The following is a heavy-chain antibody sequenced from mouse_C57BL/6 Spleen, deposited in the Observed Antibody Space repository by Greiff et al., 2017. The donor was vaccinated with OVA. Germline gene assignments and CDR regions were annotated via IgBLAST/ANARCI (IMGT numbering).Heavy chain of an antibody. CDR1: GYSITSGYY. V-gene: IGHV3-6*01. CDR2: ISYDGSN. CDR3: ARGDANWAYAMDY. J-gene: IGHJ4*01. Sequence: EVQVVESGPGLVKPSQSLSLTCSVTGYSITSGYYWNWIRQFPGNKLEWMGYISYDGSNNYNPSLKNRISITRDTSKNQFFLKLNSVTTEDTATYYCARGDANWAYAMDYWGQGTSVTVSS. D-gene: IGHD4-1*01.